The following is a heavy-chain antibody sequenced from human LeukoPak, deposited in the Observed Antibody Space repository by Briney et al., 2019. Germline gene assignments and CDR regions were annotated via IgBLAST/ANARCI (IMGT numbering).Heavy chain of an antibody. CDR3: AREKAGGDAFDI. CDR1: GFTFNSYE. Sequence: GGSLRLSCAASGFTFNSYEMNWVRQAPGKGLEWVSYISSSGSTIYYADSVKGGFTISRDNAKISLFLQMNSLRAEDTAVYYCAREKAGGDAFDIWGQGTMVTVSS. V-gene: IGHV3-48*03. CDR2: ISSSGSTI. D-gene: IGHD3-10*01. J-gene: IGHJ3*02.